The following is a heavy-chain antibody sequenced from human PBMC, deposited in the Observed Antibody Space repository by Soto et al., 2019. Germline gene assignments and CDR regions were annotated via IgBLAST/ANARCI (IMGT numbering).Heavy chain of an antibody. J-gene: IGHJ6*02. CDR3: ARQGFGPLHGLVDV. CDR1: GGSISSYY. V-gene: IGHV4-59*08. Sequence: QVQLQESGPGLVKPSETMSLSCTVSGGSISSYYWSWFRQSPGKRMEWIGYVHHSWGSSYNPSLQGRVAISLATSKSQFSLKVTSVTAPDTAVYYCARQGFGPLHGLVDVWGQGTTVTVSS. D-gene: IGHD3-10*01. CDR2: VHHSWGS.